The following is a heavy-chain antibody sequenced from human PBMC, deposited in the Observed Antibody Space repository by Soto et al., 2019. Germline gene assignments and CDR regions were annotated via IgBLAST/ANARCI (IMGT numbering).Heavy chain of an antibody. V-gene: IGHV1-69*13. CDR3: ARGSRAWLQFDAFDL. CDR2: IIPIFGTA. Sequence: SVKVSCKASGGTFSSYAISWVRQAPGQGLEWMGGIIPIFGTANYAQKFQGRVTITADESTSTAYMELSSLRSEDTAVYYCARGSRAWLQFDAFDLWGQGTMVTVSS. J-gene: IGHJ3*01. CDR1: GGTFSSYA. D-gene: IGHD5-12*01.